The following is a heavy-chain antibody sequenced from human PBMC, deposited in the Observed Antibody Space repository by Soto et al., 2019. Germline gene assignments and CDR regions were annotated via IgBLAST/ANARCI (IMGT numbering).Heavy chain of an antibody. CDR3: ARGRGYFDSPERRLNWFDP. D-gene: IGHD3-9*01. Sequence: GASVKVSCTASGGTFSSYAISWVRQAPGQGLEWMGGIIPIFGTANYAQKFQGRVTITADESTSTAYMELSSLRSEDTAVYYCARGRGYFDSPERRLNWFDPWGQGTLVTVSS. V-gene: IGHV1-69*13. CDR1: GGTFSSYA. J-gene: IGHJ5*02. CDR2: IIPIFGTA.